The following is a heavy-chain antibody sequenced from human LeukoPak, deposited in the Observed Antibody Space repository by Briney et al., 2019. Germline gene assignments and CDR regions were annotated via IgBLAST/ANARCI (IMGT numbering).Heavy chain of an antibody. CDR1: GFTFSSYG. Sequence: PGGSLRLSCAASGFTFSSYGMHWVRQAPGKGLEWVAVMWYDGSNKYYADSVKGRFTISRDNSKNTLYLQMNSLRAEDTAVYYCAKGIVYDSSGTFDYWGQGTLVTVSS. D-gene: IGHD3-22*01. CDR3: AKGIVYDSSGTFDY. CDR2: MWYDGSNK. V-gene: IGHV3-33*06. J-gene: IGHJ4*02.